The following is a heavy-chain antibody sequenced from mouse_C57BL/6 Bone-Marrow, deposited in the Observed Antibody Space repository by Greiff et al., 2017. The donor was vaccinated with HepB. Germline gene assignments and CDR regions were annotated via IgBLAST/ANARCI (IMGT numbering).Heavy chain of an antibody. CDR1: GYTFTSYW. Sequence: QVQLKQSGAELAKPGASVKLSCKASGYTFTSYWMHWVKQRPGQGLEWIGYINPSSGYTKYNQKFKGKATLTVDKSSSTAYMQLSSLTYEDSAVYYCARYYGRSFYALDYWGQGTSVTVSS. D-gene: IGHD1-1*01. J-gene: IGHJ4*01. V-gene: IGHV1-7*01. CDR2: INPSSGYT. CDR3: ARYYGRSFYALDY.